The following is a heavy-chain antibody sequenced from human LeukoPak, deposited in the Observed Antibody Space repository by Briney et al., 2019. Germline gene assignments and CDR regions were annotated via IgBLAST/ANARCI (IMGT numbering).Heavy chain of an antibody. D-gene: IGHD4-23*01. CDR3: ARDGDTVLTRGYYYYMDV. V-gene: IGHV3-21*01. CDR2: ISSSSSYI. J-gene: IGHJ6*03. Sequence: PGGSLRLSCAASGFTFSSYTMNWVRQAPGKGLEWVSSISSSSSYIYYVDSVKGRFTISRDNAKKSPYLQMNSLRAEDTALYYCARDGDTVLTRGYYYYMDVWGKGTTVTVSS. CDR1: GFTFSSYT.